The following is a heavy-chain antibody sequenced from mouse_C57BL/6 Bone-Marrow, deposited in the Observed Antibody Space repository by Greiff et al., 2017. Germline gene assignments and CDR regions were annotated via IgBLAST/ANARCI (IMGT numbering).Heavy chain of an antibody. D-gene: IGHD6-1*01. V-gene: IGHV5-6*01. CDR2: ISSGGSYT. Sequence: EVKLVESGGDLVKPGGSLKLSCAASGFTFSSYGMSWVRQTPDKRLEWVATISSGGSYTYYPDSVKGRFTISRDNAKNTMYLQMSSLKSEDTAMYYCAIGASTWFAYWGQGTLVTVSA. CDR1: GFTFSSYG. J-gene: IGHJ3*01. CDR3: AIGASTWFAY.